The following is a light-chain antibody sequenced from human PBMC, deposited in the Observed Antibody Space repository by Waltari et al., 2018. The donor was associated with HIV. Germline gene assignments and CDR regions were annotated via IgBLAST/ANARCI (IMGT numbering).Light chain of an antibody. J-gene: IGLJ2*01. CDR3: QSADSRGVHKF. CDR1: MFSAHP. CDR2: RDK. Sequence: SHALTQAPSVSVSPGQTARITCSGEMFSAHPGAWYQQRPGQAPVLLIYRDKERSPVIPPRFSGSSSGTSITLTISGVQAEDEADYYCQSADSRGVHKFFGGGTKLTVL. V-gene: IGLV3-25*03.